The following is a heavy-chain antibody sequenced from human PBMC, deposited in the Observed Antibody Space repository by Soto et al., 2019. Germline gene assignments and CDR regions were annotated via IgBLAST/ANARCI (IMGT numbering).Heavy chain of an antibody. Sequence: QVQLQESGPGLVKPSQTLSLTCTVSGGSISSGDYYWSWIRQPPGKGLEWIGYIYYSGSTYYNPSLKSRVTISVDTSKNQFSLKLSSVTAADTAVYYCARGVGDYYDSSGLGFDYWGQGTLVTVSS. D-gene: IGHD3-22*01. CDR3: ARGVGDYYDSSGLGFDY. CDR1: GGSISSGDYY. J-gene: IGHJ4*02. V-gene: IGHV4-30-4*01. CDR2: IYYSGST.